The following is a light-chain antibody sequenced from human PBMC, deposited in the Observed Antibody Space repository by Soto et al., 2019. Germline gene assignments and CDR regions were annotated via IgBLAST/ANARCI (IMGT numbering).Light chain of an antibody. J-gene: IGLJ3*02. V-gene: IGLV1-44*01. Sequence: QSVLTQPPSASGTPGQRVTISCSGSRSNIGSNAVSWYQQLPGTAPKLLIYNDNQRPSGVPDRFSASKSGTSASLAISGLQSEDEADYYCAAWDDSLNARGVFGGGTKVIVL. CDR3: AAWDDSLNARGV. CDR1: RSNIGSNA. CDR2: NDN.